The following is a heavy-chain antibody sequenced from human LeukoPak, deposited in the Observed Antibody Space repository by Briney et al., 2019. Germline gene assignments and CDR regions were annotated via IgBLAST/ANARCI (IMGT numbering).Heavy chain of an antibody. J-gene: IGHJ4*02. CDR2: INHSGST. V-gene: IGHV4-34*01. CDR3: ARARGYSGYDN. Sequence: PSETLSLTCAVYGGSFSGYYWSWLRQPPGKGLEWIGEINHSGSTNYNPSLKSRVTISVDTSKNQFSLKLSSVTAADTAVYYCARARGYSGYDNWGQGTLVTVSS. D-gene: IGHD5-12*01. CDR1: GGSFSGYY.